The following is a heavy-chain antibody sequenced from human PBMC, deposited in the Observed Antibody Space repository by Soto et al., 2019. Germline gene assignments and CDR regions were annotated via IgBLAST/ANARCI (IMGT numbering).Heavy chain of an antibody. J-gene: IGHJ4*02. CDR2: ISYSGST. V-gene: IGHV4-59*01. CDR3: ARGVDRQWADY. Sequence: QVLLQESGPGLVKPSETLSLTCTVSGGSISDSYWTWIRQPPGQGLEWIGFISYSGSTNYNPSLKSRVNMSVNTSKNQFALNLRSVTDADTAMYYCARGVDRQWADYWGQGTLVTVSS. D-gene: IGHD6-19*01. CDR1: GGSISDSY.